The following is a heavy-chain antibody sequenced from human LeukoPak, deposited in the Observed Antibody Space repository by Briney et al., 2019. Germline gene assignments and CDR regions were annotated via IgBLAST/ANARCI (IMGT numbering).Heavy chain of an antibody. V-gene: IGHV4-59*12. J-gene: IGHJ4*02. D-gene: IGHD6-13*01. Sequence: SETLSLTCTVSGGSISSYYWSWIRQPPGKGLEWIGYIYNSGSTNYNPSLKGRVTMSVATSKNQFSLHLSSVTAADTAVYYCARSAFLVTAPGLYYFDYWGQGTLVAVSS. CDR2: IYNSGST. CDR1: GGSISSYY. CDR3: ARSAFLVTAPGLYYFDY.